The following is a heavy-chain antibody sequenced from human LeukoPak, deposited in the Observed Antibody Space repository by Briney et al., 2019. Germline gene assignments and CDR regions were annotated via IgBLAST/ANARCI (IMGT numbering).Heavy chain of an antibody. D-gene: IGHD6-13*01. J-gene: IGHJ4*02. CDR1: GGSISSYY. CDR3: ARGGAAAFFDY. CDR2: IYYSGST. Sequence: SETLSLTCTVSGGSISSYYWSWIRQHPGKGLEWIGYIYYSGSTYYNPSLKSRVTISVDTSKNQFSLKLSSVTAADTAVYYCARGGAAAFFDYWGQGTLVTVSS. V-gene: IGHV4-59*06.